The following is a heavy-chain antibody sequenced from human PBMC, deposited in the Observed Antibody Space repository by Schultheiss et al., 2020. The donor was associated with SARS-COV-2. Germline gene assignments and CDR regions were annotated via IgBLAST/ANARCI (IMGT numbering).Heavy chain of an antibody. CDR1: GYTFTSYG. CDR3: ERGYNWNRGGMDV. J-gene: IGHJ6*02. V-gene: IGHV1-18*01. CDR2: ISAYNGNT. Sequence: ASVKVSCKASGYTFTSYGISWVRQAPGQGLEWMGWISAYNGNTNYAQKFQGRVTMTRNTSISTAYMELSRLRSDDTAVYYCERGYNWNRGGMDVWGQGTTVTVSS. D-gene: IGHD1-20*01.